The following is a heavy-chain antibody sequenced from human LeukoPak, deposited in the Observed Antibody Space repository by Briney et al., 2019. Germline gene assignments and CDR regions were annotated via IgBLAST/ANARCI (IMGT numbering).Heavy chain of an antibody. CDR1: EFTISSYW. D-gene: IGHD6-25*01. CDR3: ARLQARLDPYYMDV. J-gene: IGHJ6*03. CDR2: IKQDGSEK. Sequence: PGGSLRLSCAASEFTISSYWMNWVRQAPGKGLEWVANIKQDGSEKHYVDSVKGRFIISRDNAKNSVYLQMNSLRAEDTAVYYCARLQARLDPYYMDVWGKGTTVTVSS. V-gene: IGHV3-7*01.